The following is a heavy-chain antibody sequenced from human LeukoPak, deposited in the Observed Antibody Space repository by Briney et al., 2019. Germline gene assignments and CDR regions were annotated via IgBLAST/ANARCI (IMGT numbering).Heavy chain of an antibody. D-gene: IGHD4-17*01. V-gene: IGHV3-33*01. Sequence: GRSLRLSCAASGFTFSSYGMHWVRQAPGKGLEWVAVIWYDGGNKYYADSVKGRFTISRDNSKNTLYLQMNSLRAEDTAVYYCARDMGTVTTSLADYWGQGTLVTVSS. CDR2: IWYDGGNK. CDR3: ARDMGTVTTSLADY. J-gene: IGHJ4*02. CDR1: GFTFSSYG.